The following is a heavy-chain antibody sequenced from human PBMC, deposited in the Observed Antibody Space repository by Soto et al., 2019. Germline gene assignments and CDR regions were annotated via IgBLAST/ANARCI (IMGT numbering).Heavy chain of an antibody. V-gene: IGHV5-51*01. D-gene: IGHD6-6*01. Sequence: PGEALKISCKGSGYSFTSYWIGWVRQMPGEGLGWMGIIYPGDSDTRYSPSFQGQVTISADKSISTAYLQWSSLKASDTAMYYCARHVRVAARVYGIDVWGQGTTVTVSS. CDR2: IYPGDSDT. J-gene: IGHJ6*02. CDR1: GYSFTSYW. CDR3: ARHVRVAARVYGIDV.